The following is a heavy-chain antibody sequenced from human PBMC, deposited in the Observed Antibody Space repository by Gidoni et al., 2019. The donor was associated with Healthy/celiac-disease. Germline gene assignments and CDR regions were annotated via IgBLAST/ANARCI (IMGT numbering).Heavy chain of an antibody. CDR3: ARGHPYSSGWWGPLNWFDP. CDR1: GGSISSYY. CDR2: IYYSGST. J-gene: IGHJ5*02. D-gene: IGHD6-19*01. Sequence: QVQLQESGPGLVKPSETLSLTCTVSGGSISSYYWSWIRQPPGKGLEWIGYIYYSGSTNYNPSLKSRVTISVDTSKNQFSLKLSSVTAADTAVYYCARGHPYSSGWWGPLNWFDPWGQGTLVTVSS. V-gene: IGHV4-59*01.